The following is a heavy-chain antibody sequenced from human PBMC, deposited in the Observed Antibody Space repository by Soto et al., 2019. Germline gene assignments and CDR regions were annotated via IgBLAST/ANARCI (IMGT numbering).Heavy chain of an antibody. CDR2: IYHGGTT. CDR1: GSSTSSSSYY. D-gene: IGHD2-21*02. V-gene: IGHV4-39*01. J-gene: IGHJ4*01. Sequence: ASETLPRPCSACGSSTSSSSYYLVWIRQPQGKGLEWIGTIYHGGTTYYNPSLKSRVTMSVDTSKNQFSLNLTSVKAADTDVYYCARRAGVTQTHNYFDHWVQG. CDR3: ARRAGVTQTHNYFDH.